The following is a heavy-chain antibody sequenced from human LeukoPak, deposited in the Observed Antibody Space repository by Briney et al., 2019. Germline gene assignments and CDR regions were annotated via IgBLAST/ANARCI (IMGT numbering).Heavy chain of an antibody. J-gene: IGHJ3*01. V-gene: IGHV3-30*02. Sequence: PGGSLRLSCAASGFTFSDYAMHWVRQGPGKGLEWVAFISYEGRDKFYGDSVKGRFTISRDNSKNTLYLQMNSLRLEDTAVYYCAKGSDDFDVWGQGTMVTVSS. CDR2: ISYEGRDK. CDR3: AKGSDDFDV. CDR1: GFTFSDYA.